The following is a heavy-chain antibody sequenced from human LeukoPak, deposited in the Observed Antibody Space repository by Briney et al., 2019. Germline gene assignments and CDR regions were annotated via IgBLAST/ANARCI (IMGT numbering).Heavy chain of an antibody. D-gene: IGHD7-27*01. V-gene: IGHV3-48*01. CDR2: IDGSSSKI. J-gene: IGHJ4*02. CDR1: GFTFSTYS. CDR3: IGGLWGSFEY. Sequence: PGGSLRLSCAASGFTFSTYSMSWVRQAPGKGVEWVSYIDGSSSKIYYADSVKGRFTISRDNAKNSLYLQMNSLRAEDTALYYCIGGLWGSFEYWGQGTLVTVSS.